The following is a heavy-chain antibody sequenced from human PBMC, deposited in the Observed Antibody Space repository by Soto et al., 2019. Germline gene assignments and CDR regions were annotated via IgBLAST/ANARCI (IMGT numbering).Heavy chain of an antibody. Sequence: PSETLSLTCTVSGGSISCYYWSWIRQSPGKGLEWIGYIYYSGSTNIKPSLKSRVTMSVNTSKTQFSLRLTSVTAADTAVYYCARSTSRGTYYYYGMDVWGQGTTVTVSS. J-gene: IGHJ6*02. CDR1: GGSISCYY. V-gene: IGHV4-59*01. CDR3: ARSTSRGTYYYYGMDV. CDR2: IYYSGST. D-gene: IGHD3-22*01.